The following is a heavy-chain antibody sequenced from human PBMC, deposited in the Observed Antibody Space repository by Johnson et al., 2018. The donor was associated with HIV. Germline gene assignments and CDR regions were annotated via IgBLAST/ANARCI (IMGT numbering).Heavy chain of an antibody. CDR3: VRQYERYGYAFDL. V-gene: IGHV3-66*04. D-gene: IGHD5-18*01. CDR2: LDSGGTT. Sequence: VQLVESGGGLVQPGGSLRLSCAASGFTVSSNYMSWVRQAPGKGLEWVSLLDSGGTTYYAASVKGRFTISSYNAKNSLYLQMNDLRAEDPAVYYCVRQYERYGYAFDLWGQGTVVTVSS. CDR1: GFTVSSNY. J-gene: IGHJ3*01.